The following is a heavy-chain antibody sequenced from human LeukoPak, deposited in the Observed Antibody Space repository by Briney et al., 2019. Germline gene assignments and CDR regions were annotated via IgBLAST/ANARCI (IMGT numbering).Heavy chain of an antibody. Sequence: ASVKVSCKASGYTFTSHGISWVRQAPGQGLEWMGWISAYNGNTNYAQKLQGRVTMTTDTSTSTAYMELRSLRSDDTAVYYCARDDLAAAGTSYNWFDPWGQGTLVTVSS. CDR1: GYTFTSHG. J-gene: IGHJ5*02. CDR3: ARDDLAAAGTSYNWFDP. D-gene: IGHD6-13*01. V-gene: IGHV1-18*01. CDR2: ISAYNGNT.